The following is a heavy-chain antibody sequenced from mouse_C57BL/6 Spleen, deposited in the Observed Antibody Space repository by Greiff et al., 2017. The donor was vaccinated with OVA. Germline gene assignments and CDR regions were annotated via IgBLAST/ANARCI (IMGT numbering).Heavy chain of an antibody. J-gene: IGHJ4*01. CDR3: ARHEEGYWELAMDY. Sequence: VQLQQSGAELVKPGASVKLSCKASGYTFTEYTIHWVKQRSGQGLEWIGWVYPGSGSIKYNEKFKDKATLTADKSSSTAYMELSRLTSEDSAVYFCARHEEGYWELAMDYWGQGTSVTVSS. V-gene: IGHV1-62-2*01. D-gene: IGHD4-1*01. CDR2: VYPGSGSI. CDR1: GYTFTEYT.